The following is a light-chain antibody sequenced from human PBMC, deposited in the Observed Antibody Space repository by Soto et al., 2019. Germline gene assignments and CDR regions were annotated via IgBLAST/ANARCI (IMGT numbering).Light chain of an antibody. CDR1: SSDVGGYKY. CDR2: DVT. Sequence: QAVVTQPASVSGSPGQSITISCTGTSSDVGGYKYVSWYQQHPDKAPKLIIYDVTNRPSGISNRFSGSKSGNTASLTISGFQAEDEADYYCSSYTSSSSYVFGTGTKVTVL. J-gene: IGLJ1*01. CDR3: SSYTSSSSYV. V-gene: IGLV2-14*01.